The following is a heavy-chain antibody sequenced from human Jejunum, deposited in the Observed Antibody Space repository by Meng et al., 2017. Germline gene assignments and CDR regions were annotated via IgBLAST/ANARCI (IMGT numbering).Heavy chain of an antibody. CDR2: IHYSGGT. CDR1: GGSMNSAGHY. J-gene: IGHJ1*01. V-gene: IGHV4-31*03. D-gene: IGHD4-23*01. CDR3: ARATAGNSEYFQN. Sequence: QVRRQGSGPGLVKPAQTLSLTCTVSGGSMNSAGHYWSWIRQDPGKGLEWIGYIHYSGGTYYNPSLKSRVTISVDTSKNQFSLKLNSVSAADTAVYYCARATAGNSEYFQNWGQGTLVTVSS.